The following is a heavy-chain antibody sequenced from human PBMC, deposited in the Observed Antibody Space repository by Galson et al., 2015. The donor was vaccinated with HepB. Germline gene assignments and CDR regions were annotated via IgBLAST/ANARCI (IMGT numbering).Heavy chain of an antibody. CDR3: ARVVVVTMGNYYYYYMDV. J-gene: IGHJ6*03. V-gene: IGHV7-4-1*02. CDR2: INTNTGNP. CDR1: GYTFTSYA. D-gene: IGHD2-21*02. Sequence: SVKVSCKASGYTFTSYAMNWVRQAPGQGLEWMGWINTNTGNPTYAQGFTGRFVVSLDTSVSTAYLQISSLKAEDTAVYYCARVVVVTMGNYYYYYMDVWGKGTTVTVSS.